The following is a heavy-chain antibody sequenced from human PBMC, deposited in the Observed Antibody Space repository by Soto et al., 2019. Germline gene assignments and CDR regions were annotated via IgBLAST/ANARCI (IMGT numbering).Heavy chain of an antibody. V-gene: IGHV3-30*18. CDR2: IAHDGVNK. CDR3: AKASGGSGWHASDY. D-gene: IGHD6-19*01. Sequence: PGGSLRLSCAASGFAFSSYGMHWVRQAPGKGLEWVAVIAHDGVNKYYADSVKGRLTISRDNSRNTLSLQMNSLRVEDTAMYYCAKASGGSGWHASDYWGQGTLVTVSS. J-gene: IGHJ4*02. CDR1: GFAFSSYG.